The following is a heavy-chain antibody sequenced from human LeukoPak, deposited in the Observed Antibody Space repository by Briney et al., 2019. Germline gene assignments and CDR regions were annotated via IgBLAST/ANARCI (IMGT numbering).Heavy chain of an antibody. CDR3: ARGYSGYDHSDDYFDY. D-gene: IGHD5-12*01. CDR1: GGSISSGSYY. Sequence: KSSETLSLTCTVSGGSISSGSYYWSWIRQPAGKGLEWIGRIYTSGSTNYNPSLKSRVTISVDTSKNPFSLKLSSVTAADTAVYYCARGYSGYDHSDDYFDYWGQGTLVTVSS. CDR2: IYTSGST. J-gene: IGHJ4*02. V-gene: IGHV4-61*02.